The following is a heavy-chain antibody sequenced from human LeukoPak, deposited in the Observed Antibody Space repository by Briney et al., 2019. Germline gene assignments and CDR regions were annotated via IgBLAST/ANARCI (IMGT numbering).Heavy chain of an antibody. CDR2: INHSGSP. V-gene: IGHV4-34*01. Sequence: PSETLSLTCAVYGGSFSGYYWSWIRQPPGKGLEWIGEINHSGSPNYNPSLKSHVTISVDTSKNQFSLKVSSVTAADTAVYHCARAGHYFGGDRSQRYGMDVWGQGTTVTVSS. CDR1: GGSFSGYY. J-gene: IGHJ6*02. CDR3: ARAGHYFGGDRSQRYGMDV. D-gene: IGHD2-21*02.